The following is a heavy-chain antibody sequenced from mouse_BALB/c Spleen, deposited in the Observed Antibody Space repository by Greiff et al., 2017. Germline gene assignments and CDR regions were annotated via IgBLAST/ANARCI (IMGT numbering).Heavy chain of an antibody. CDR1: GYTFTDYA. CDR3: ARSRKIYYGNPYAMDY. Sequence: VQLQQSGAELVRPGVSVKISCKGSGYTFTDYAMHWVKQSHAKSLEWIGVISTYYGDASYNQKFKGKATMTVDKSSSTAYMELARLTSEDSAIYYCARSRKIYYGNPYAMDYWGQGTSVTVSS. J-gene: IGHJ4*01. CDR2: ISTYYGDA. V-gene: IGHV1S137*01. D-gene: IGHD2-1*01.